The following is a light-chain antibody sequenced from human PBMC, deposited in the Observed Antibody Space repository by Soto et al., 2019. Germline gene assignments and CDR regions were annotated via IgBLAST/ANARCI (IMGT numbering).Light chain of an antibody. V-gene: IGKV1-39*01. CDR1: QTISRN. Sequence: DIQMTQSPSSLSASVGDRVAIPCRASQTISRNLNWYQQKPGTAPKLLIYAASNLQSGVPSRFSGSGSGTDFTLTIRSLQLDDFATYSCQQSYRPPYPFGQGTKVDIK. CDR3: QQSYRPPYP. CDR2: AAS. J-gene: IGKJ2*01.